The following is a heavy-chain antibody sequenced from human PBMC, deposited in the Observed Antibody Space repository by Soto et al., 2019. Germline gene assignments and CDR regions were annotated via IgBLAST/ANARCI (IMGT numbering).Heavy chain of an antibody. CDR2: IYYSGST. J-gene: IGHJ5*02. V-gene: IGHV4-39*01. Sequence: QLQLQESGPGLVKPSETLPLTCTVSGGSISSSSYYWGWIRQPPGKGLEWIGSIYYSGSTYYNPSLKSRVTISVDTSKNQFSLKLCSVTAADTAVYYCARHLEYEPDYGDYVVSNWFDPWGQGTLDTVSS. D-gene: IGHD4-17*01. CDR3: ARHLEYEPDYGDYVVSNWFDP. CDR1: GGSISSSSYY.